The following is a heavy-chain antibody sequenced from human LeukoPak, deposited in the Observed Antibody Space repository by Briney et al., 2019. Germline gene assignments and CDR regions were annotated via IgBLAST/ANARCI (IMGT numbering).Heavy chain of an antibody. Sequence: PSETLSLTCTVSGGSISTYCWSWIRQPPGKGLEWIGYIYYSGSTNYNPSLTSRVTISVDTSKTQFSLTLSSVTAVVTAVYYCARAQLNLLVDFGMDVWGQGTTVTVSS. V-gene: IGHV4-59*01. CDR2: IYYSGST. D-gene: IGHD1-1*01. CDR1: GGSISTYC. CDR3: ARAQLNLLVDFGMDV. J-gene: IGHJ6*02.